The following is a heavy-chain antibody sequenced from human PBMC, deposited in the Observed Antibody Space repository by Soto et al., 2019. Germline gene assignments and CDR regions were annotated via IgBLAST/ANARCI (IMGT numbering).Heavy chain of an antibody. V-gene: IGHV1-2*04. D-gene: IGHD6-13*01. J-gene: IGHJ4*02. CDR1: GSTFTGYY. CDR2: INPNSGGT. Sequence: ASLKVSCKTSGSTFTGYYMHCVRGAPGQGLEWMGWINPNSGGTNYAQKFQGWVTMTRDTSISTAYMELSRLRSDDTAVYYCARGPSSSSWYTFEYWGQGTLVTVSS. CDR3: ARGPSSSSWYTFEY.